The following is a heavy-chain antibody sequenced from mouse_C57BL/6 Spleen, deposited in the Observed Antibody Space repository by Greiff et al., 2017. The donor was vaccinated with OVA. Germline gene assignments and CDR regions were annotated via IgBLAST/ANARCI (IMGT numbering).Heavy chain of an antibody. V-gene: IGHV1-80*01. D-gene: IGHD1-1*01. CDR3: ARGSYGYFDV. CDR1: GYAFSSYW. J-gene: IGHJ1*03. Sequence: QVQLKESGAELVKPGASVKISCKASGYAFSSYWMNWVKQRPGKGLEWIGQIYPGDGDTNYNGKFKGKATLTADKSSSTAYMQLSSLTSEDSAVYFCARGSYGYFDVWGTGTTVTVSS. CDR2: IYPGDGDT.